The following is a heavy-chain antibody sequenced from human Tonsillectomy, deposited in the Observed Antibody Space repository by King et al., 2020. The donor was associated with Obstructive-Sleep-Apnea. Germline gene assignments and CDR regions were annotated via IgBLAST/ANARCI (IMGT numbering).Heavy chain of an antibody. J-gene: IGHJ4*02. CDR2: ISSDGSKK. Sequence: HVQLVESGGGVVQPGRSLRLSCAASGFTFSSHSIHWVRQAPGKGLEWVAVISSDGSKKYYADSVKGRFTVSRDNSNNTLFLQMSSLRAEDTAMYFCARVGRSGWSLPFEYWGQGTLLTVSS. D-gene: IGHD6-19*01. V-gene: IGHV3-30*04. CDR1: GFTFSSHS. CDR3: ARVGRSGWSLPFEY.